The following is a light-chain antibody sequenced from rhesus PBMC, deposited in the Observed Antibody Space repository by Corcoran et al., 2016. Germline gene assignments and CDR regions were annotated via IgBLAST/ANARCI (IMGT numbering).Light chain of an antibody. CDR1: QGISSY. Sequence: DTQMTQSPSSLSASVGDTVTITCRASQGISSYLNWFQQKPGKAPKLLIYAASSLESGVPSRFSGSGSGTDFTLTISSLQPEDFAVYYCLQHNSYPYSFGQGTKVEIK. CDR2: AAS. V-gene: IGKV1-28*03. J-gene: IGKJ2*01. CDR3: LQHNSYPYS.